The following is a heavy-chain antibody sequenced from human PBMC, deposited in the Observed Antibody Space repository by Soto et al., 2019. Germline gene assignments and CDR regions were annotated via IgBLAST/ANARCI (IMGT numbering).Heavy chain of an antibody. Sequence: QVQLVESGGGLVKPGGSLRLSCVASDFIFSDYYMSWIRQTPGKGLEWVSCISGITFHTNYADSVRGRFTISRDNTKNSLYLQMVSLRAEYTAIYYCARSFADYHHYPYYYYGMEVWGQGTKVIVSS. J-gene: IGHJ6*02. CDR3: ARSFADYHHYPYYYYGMEV. D-gene: IGHD4-17*01. V-gene: IGHV3-11*05. CDR1: DFIFSDYY. CDR2: ISGITFHT.